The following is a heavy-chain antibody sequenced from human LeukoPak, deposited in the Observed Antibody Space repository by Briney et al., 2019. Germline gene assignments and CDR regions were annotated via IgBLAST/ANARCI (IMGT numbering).Heavy chain of an antibody. CDR2: IWYDGSNK. D-gene: IGHD1-26*01. CDR3: ARVSNKIINRIVGARHFRRHFDY. CDR1: GFTFSSYG. J-gene: IGHJ4*02. Sequence: GGSLRLSCAASGFTFSSYGMHWVRQAPGKGLEWVAVIWYDGSNKYYADSVKGRFTISRDNSKNTLYLQMNSLRAEDTAVYYCARVSNKIINRIVGARHFRRHFDYWGQGTLVTVPS. V-gene: IGHV3-33*08.